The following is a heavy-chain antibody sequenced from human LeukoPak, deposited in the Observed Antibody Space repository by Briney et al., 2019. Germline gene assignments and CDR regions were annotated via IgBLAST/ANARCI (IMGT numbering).Heavy chain of an antibody. J-gene: IGHJ2*01. CDR2: IKQDGREK. CDR1: GFTFSSYW. CDR3: PTSSTNPDWYFYR. V-gene: IGHV3-7*05. Sequence: PGGSLRLSCAASGFTFSSYWMSWVRQAPGKGLEWVANIKQDGREKYYGDSVKGRFTISRDNAKHSLYLQINSLSGEDTAVYYCPTSSTNPDWYFYRWGRGTLVTVAS. D-gene: IGHD2-2*01.